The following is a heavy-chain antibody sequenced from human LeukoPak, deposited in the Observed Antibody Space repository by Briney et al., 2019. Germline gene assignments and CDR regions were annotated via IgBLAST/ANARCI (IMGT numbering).Heavy chain of an antibody. CDR1: GFTFNAFG. D-gene: IGHD2-21*02. Sequence: GSLRLSCAASGFTFNAFGMNWVRQAPGKGLEWVSYIGTTSGAIYYADSVKGRFTISRDSAKNSLYLQMNSLRAEDTAVYYCASFRTGGDKAFDYGGQGPLVTVPS. V-gene: IGHV3-48*01. CDR3: ASFRTGGDKAFDY. CDR2: IGTTSGAI. J-gene: IGHJ4*02.